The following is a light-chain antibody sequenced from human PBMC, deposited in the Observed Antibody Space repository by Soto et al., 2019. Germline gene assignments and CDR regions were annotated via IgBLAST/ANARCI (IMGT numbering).Light chain of an antibody. CDR3: CSYAGSRTLV. CDR2: EAT. J-gene: IGLJ2*01. CDR1: SSDVGSYNL. Sequence: QSALTQPASVSGSPGQSVTISCTGTSSDVGSYNLVSWYQKYPDKAPKLMIYEATKRPSGVSNRFSGSKSGNTASLTISGLQAEDEAGYYCCSYAGSRTLVFGGGTQLTVL. V-gene: IGLV2-23*01.